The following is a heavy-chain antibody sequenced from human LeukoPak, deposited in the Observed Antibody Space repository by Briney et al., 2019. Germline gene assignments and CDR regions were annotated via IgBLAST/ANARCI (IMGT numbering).Heavy chain of an antibody. Sequence: WASVKVSCKVSGYTLTELSMHWVRQAPGKGLEWMGGFDPEDGETIYARKFQGRVTMTEDTSTDTAYMELSSLRSEDTAVYYCARVGGYYVLDYYMDVWGKGTTVTISS. CDR2: FDPEDGET. CDR1: GYTLTELS. V-gene: IGHV1-24*01. CDR3: ARVGGYYVLDYYMDV. D-gene: IGHD3-22*01. J-gene: IGHJ6*03.